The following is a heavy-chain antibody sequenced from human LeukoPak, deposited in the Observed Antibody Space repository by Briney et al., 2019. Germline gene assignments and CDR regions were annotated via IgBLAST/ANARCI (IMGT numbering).Heavy chain of an antibody. Sequence: GGSLRLSCEASGFTFSTYAMHWVRQAPGKGLEWVAFHSYDRNYRYADSVKGRFTISRDNSKNTLWLQMNSLSAEDTALYFCARGSRSSQKLPFDPWGQGTLVTVSS. D-gene: IGHD6-13*01. V-gene: IGHV3-30-3*01. CDR3: ARGSRSSQKLPFDP. J-gene: IGHJ5*02. CDR2: HSYDRNYR. CDR1: GFTFSTYA.